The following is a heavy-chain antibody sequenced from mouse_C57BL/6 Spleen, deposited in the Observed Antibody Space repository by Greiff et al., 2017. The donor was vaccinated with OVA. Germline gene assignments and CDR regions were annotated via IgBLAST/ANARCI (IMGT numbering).Heavy chain of an antibody. D-gene: IGHD1-1*01. CDR1: GFTFSDYG. CDR3: ARREYYGAWFAY. J-gene: IGHJ3*01. V-gene: IGHV5-17*01. Sequence: EVKLVESGGGLVKPGGSLKLSCAASGFTFSDYGMHWVRQAPEKGLEWVAYISSGRSTLYYADTVMGRFTSSRDNAKNTLFLQMTSLRSEDTAMYYCARREYYGAWFAYWGQGTLVTVSA. CDR2: ISSGRSTL.